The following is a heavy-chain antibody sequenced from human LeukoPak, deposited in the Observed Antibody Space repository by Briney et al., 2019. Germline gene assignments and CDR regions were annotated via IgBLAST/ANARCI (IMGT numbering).Heavy chain of an antibody. CDR2: VSSSATTASTK. CDR1: GITFSDYY. CDR3: ARDFSRYDILTGTTVFVEYYFDY. D-gene: IGHD3-9*01. V-gene: IGHV3-11*04. J-gene: IGHJ4*02. Sequence: PGGSLRLSCAASGITFSDYYMSWIRQAPGKGLEWVSYVSSSATTASTKYYADSVKGRFTISRDNAKNSLYLQMNSLRAEDTAVYYCARDFSRYDILTGTTVFVEYYFDYWGQGTLVTVSS.